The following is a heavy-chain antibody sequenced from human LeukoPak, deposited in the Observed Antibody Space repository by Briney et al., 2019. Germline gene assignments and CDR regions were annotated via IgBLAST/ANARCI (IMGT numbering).Heavy chain of an antibody. Sequence: GGSLRLSCAASRFTFSKYAMSCVRQAPGKGLEWFSTIRGAGGSTDYPDSGKGRFTISRDNYKNTVYLQLNSLRAEDTDIYYCAKDGVGCSSGSCYAGDYFDHWGQGTLVTVSS. CDR1: RFTFSKYA. D-gene: IGHD2-2*01. J-gene: IGHJ4*02. CDR3: AKDGVGCSSGSCYAGDYFDH. V-gene: IGHV3-23*01. CDR2: IRGAGGST.